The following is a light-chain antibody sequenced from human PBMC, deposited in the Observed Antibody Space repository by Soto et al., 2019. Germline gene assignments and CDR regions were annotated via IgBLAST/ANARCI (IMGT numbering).Light chain of an antibody. CDR1: SSDIGAGYD. CDR3: QSYDSSLGGSKGV. J-gene: IGLJ3*02. V-gene: IGLV1-40*01. Sequence: QPVLTQPPSMSGAPGQRVTISCTGSSSDIGAGYDVHWYQQFPGTAPKLLIYSNINRPSGVPDRFSGSKSGTSASLAITGHQAEDEADYYCQSYDSSLGGSKGVFGGGTKLTVL. CDR2: SNI.